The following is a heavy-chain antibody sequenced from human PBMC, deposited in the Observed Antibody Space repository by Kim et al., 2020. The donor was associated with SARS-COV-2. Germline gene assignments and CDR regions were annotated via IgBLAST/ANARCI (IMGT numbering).Heavy chain of an antibody. CDR1: GFTFSASY. CDR3: VRGHYWSY. D-gene: IGHD3-10*01. CDR2: ISNKPAGYTT. V-gene: IGHV3-72*01. Sequence: GGSLRLSCAASGFTFSASYMDWFRQTPGKGLEWVGRISNKPAGYTTQYPASVKGRFAISRDDSQNSLYLQMSSLQMADTAVYFCVRGHYWSYWGQGTLVT. J-gene: IGHJ4*02.